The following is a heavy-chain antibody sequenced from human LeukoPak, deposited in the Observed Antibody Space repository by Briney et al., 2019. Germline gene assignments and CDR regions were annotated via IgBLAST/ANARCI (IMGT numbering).Heavy chain of an antibody. V-gene: IGHV4-59*01. CDR3: ARVAARYYFDY. CDR2: IYYSGST. J-gene: IGHJ4*02. D-gene: IGHD6-6*01. Sequence: SETLSLTCTVSGGSISSYYWSWIRQPAGKGLEWIGYIYYSGSTNYNPSLKSRVTISVDTSKNQFSLKLSSVTAADTAVYYCARVAARYYFDYWGQGTLVTVSS. CDR1: GGSISSYY.